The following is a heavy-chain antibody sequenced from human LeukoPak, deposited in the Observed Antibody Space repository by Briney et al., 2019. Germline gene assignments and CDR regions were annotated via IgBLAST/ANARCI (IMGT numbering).Heavy chain of an antibody. J-gene: IGHJ1*01. Sequence: PGRSLRLSCAASGFTFSSYSMNWVRQAPGKGLEWVSYISSSSSTIYYADSVKGRFTISRDNAKNSLYLQMNSLRDEDTAVYYCARSEAYCGGDCYPEYFQHWGQGTLVTVSS. CDR2: ISSSSSTI. CDR1: GFTFSSYS. D-gene: IGHD2-21*02. V-gene: IGHV3-48*02. CDR3: ARSEAYCGGDCYPEYFQH.